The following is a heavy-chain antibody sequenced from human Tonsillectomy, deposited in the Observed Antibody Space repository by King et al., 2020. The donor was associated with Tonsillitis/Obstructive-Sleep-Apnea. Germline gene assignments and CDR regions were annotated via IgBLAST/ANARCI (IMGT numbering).Heavy chain of an antibody. D-gene: IGHD1-20*01. CDR1: GESFRGHY. CDR2: ISHGGRT. Sequence: VQLQQWGAGLLKPSATLSLTCAVYGESFRGHYWSWIRQPPGEGLEWIGEISHGGRTNYNPSLKSRVTISVDTSKNQFSLKLNSVTAADTAVYYCARRHSVTVVPFDYWDQGTLVTVSS. CDR3: ARRHSVTVVPFDY. J-gene: IGHJ4*02. V-gene: IGHV4-34*01.